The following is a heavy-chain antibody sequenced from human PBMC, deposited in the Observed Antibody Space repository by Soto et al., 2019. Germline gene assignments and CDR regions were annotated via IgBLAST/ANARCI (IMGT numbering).Heavy chain of an antibody. V-gene: IGHV4-34*01. D-gene: IGHD3-22*01. J-gene: IGHJ5*02. Sequence: PSETLSLTCAVYGGSFSGYYWSWIRQPPGKGLEWIGEINHSGSTNYNPSLKSRVTISVDTSKNQFSLKLSSVTAADTAVYYSARGFYDDSSGSWFDPWGQGTLVTVSS. CDR1: GGSFSGYY. CDR2: INHSGST. CDR3: ARGFYDDSSGSWFDP.